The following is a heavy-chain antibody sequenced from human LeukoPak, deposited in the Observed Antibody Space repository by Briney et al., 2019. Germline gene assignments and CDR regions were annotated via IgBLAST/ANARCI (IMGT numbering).Heavy chain of an antibody. CDR2: IYTSGST. CDR1: GGSISSSSYY. Sequence: SETLSLTCTVSGGSISSSSYYWSWIRQPAGKGLEWIGRIYTSGSTNYNPSLKSRVTMSVDTSKNQFSLKLSSVTAADTAVYYCARDEVGATNWFDPWGQGTLVTVSS. CDR3: ARDEVGATNWFDP. V-gene: IGHV4-61*02. J-gene: IGHJ5*02. D-gene: IGHD1-26*01.